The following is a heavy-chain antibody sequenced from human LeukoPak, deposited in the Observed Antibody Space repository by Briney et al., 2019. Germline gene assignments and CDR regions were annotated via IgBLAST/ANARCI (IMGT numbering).Heavy chain of an antibody. D-gene: IGHD3-22*01. CDR3: ARVSYDSSGYSTYYYYYMDV. Sequence: GGSLRLSCAASGFTFDDYGMSWVRHAPGKGLEWGSGINWKGGSTVYADSVKGRFTISRDNAKNSLYLQMNSLRAEDTALYYCARVSYDSSGYSTYYYYYMDVWGKGTTVTVSS. CDR1: GFTFDDYG. CDR2: INWKGGST. J-gene: IGHJ6*03. V-gene: IGHV3-20*04.